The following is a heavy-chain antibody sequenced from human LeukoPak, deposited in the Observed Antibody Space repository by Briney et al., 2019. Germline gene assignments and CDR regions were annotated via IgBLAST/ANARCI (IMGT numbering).Heavy chain of an antibody. J-gene: IGHJ5*02. V-gene: IGHV4-39*07. CDR2: IVYSGST. CDR1: GGSISSSSYY. Sequence: PSETLSLTCTVSGGSISSSSYYWGWIRQPLGKGLEWIGSIVYSGSTYYNPSLKSRVTISADTSENQFSLKLSSVTAADTAVYYCARGQGYSYGYEWFDPWGQGTLVTVSS. CDR3: ARGQGYSYGYEWFDP. D-gene: IGHD5-18*01.